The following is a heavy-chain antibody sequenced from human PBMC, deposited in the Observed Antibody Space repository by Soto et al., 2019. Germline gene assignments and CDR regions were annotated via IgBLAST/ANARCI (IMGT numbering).Heavy chain of an antibody. Sequence: GGSLRLSCAASGFTFSSYWMSWVRQATGKGLEGMANIKQDGSEKYYVDSVKGRYTISRDNAKNSLYLQMNSLRAEDTAVYYCARTVTAYYFDYWGQGTLVTVSS. V-gene: IGHV3-7*01. D-gene: IGHD2-21*02. CDR2: IKQDGSEK. CDR1: GFTFSSYW. CDR3: ARTVTAYYFDY. J-gene: IGHJ4*02.